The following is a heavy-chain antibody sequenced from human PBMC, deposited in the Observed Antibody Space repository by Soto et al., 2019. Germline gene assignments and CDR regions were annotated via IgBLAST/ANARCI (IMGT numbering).Heavy chain of an antibody. V-gene: IGHV3-23*01. CDR3: AKFLLALNPYYFDY. CDR2: ISGSSGST. J-gene: IGHJ4*02. CDR1: GFTFSSYA. Sequence: GGSLRLSCAASGFTFSSYAMSWVRQAPGKGLEWVSAISGSSGSTYYADSVKGRFTISRDNSKNTLYLQMNSLRAEVTAVYYCAKFLLALNPYYFDYWGQGTLVTVLL.